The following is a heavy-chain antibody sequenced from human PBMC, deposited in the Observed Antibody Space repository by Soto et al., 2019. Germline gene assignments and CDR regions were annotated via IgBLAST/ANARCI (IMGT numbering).Heavy chain of an antibody. CDR2: ISAYNGNT. V-gene: IGHV1-18*01. Sequence: QVQLVQSGAEVKKPGASVKVSCKASGYTFTSYGISWVRQAPGQGLELMGWISAYNGNTNYAQKLQGRVTMTTDTSTSTAYMELRSLRSDDTAVYYCARDQPQYYYDSSGYFDYWGQGTLVTVSS. CDR3: ARDQPQYYYDSSGYFDY. D-gene: IGHD3-22*01. J-gene: IGHJ4*02. CDR1: GYTFTSYG.